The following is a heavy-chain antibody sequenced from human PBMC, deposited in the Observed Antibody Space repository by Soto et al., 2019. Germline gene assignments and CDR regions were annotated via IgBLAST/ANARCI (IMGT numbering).Heavy chain of an antibody. V-gene: IGHV3-23*01. CDR1: GLTFSRYA. CDR2: IGSGGST. J-gene: IGHJ4*02. Sequence: PGGSLRLSCAASGLTFSRYAMTWVRQAPGEGLEWVSAIGSGGSTYYADSVKGRFTISRDDSKSTLYLQMNSLRAEDAAVYYCANYTVASTGRAISFDLWGQGTRVTVSS. D-gene: IGHD6-19*01. CDR3: ANYTVASTGRAISFDL.